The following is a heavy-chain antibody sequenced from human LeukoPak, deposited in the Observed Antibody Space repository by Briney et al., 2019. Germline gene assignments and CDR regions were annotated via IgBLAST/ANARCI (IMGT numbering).Heavy chain of an antibody. Sequence: PSETLSLTCTVSGGSISSYYWSWIRQPPGKGLEWIAYISDIGSINYNPSLKSRVTISLDTSKNQFSLKLSSVTAADTAVYYCAGHHPRNTVDFWGQGTLVAVSS. D-gene: IGHD2/OR15-2a*01. V-gene: IGHV4-59*08. CDR1: GGSISSYY. J-gene: IGHJ4*02. CDR3: AGHHPRNTVDF. CDR2: ISDIGSI.